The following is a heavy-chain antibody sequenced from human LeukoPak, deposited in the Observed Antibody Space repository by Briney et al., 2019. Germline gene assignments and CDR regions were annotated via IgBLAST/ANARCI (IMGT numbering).Heavy chain of an antibody. D-gene: IGHD5-24*01. V-gene: IGHV3-21*01. CDR1: GFTFSSYS. J-gene: IGHJ4*02. Sequence: TGGSLRLSCAASGFTFSSYSMNWVRQAPGKGLEWVSSISSSGTYIYYADSVKGRFTISRDNAENSLYLQMNSLRAEDTAVYYCASPRDGYNPFDYWGQGTLVTVSS. CDR2: ISSSGTYI. CDR3: ASPRDGYNPFDY.